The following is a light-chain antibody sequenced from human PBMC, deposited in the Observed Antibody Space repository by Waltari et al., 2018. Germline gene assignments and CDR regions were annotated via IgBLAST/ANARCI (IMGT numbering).Light chain of an antibody. CDR1: DSDVGAYAF. CDR2: EVS. CDR3: SSYTTSSAPGV. J-gene: IGLJ1*01. Sequence: QSALTQPASVPGPPGQSITISCTGTDSDVGAYAFVSWYQQHPGKAPHLIIYEVSNRPSGISNRFSASKSGNTASLTISGLQAEDEADYYCSSYTTSSAPGVFGTGTRVTVL. V-gene: IGLV2-14*01.